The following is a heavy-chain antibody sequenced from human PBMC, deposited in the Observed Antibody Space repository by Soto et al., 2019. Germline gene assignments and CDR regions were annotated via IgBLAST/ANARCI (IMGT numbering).Heavy chain of an antibody. CDR3: AKDFMGGSYANWYFDL. J-gene: IGHJ2*01. CDR1: GFTFSSYA. D-gene: IGHD1-26*01. V-gene: IGHV3-23*01. Sequence: EVQLLESGGGLVQPGGSLRLSCAASGFTFSSYAMSWVRQAPGKGLEWVSAISGSGGSTYDADSVKGRFTISRDNSKNTLYLQMNSLRAEDTAVYYCAKDFMGGSYANWYFDLWGRGTLVAVSS. CDR2: ISGSGGST.